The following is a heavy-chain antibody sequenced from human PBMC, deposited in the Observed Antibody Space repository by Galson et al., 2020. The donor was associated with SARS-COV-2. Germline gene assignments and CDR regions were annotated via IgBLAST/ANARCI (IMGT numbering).Heavy chain of an antibody. CDR2: ISSSSSSYI. J-gene: IGHJ4*02. Sequence: GESLKISCAASGFTFSSYSMNWVRQAPGKGLEWVSSISSSSSSYIYYADSVKGRFTISRDNAKNSLYLQMNSLRAEDTAVYYCARGEYYYDSSGYPLDYWGQGTLVTVSS. V-gene: IGHV3-21*01. D-gene: IGHD3-22*01. CDR1: GFTFSSYS. CDR3: ARGEYYYDSSGYPLDY.